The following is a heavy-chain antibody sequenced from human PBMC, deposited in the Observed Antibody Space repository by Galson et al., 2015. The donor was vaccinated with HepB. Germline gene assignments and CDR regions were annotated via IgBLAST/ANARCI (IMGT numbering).Heavy chain of an antibody. CDR3: ATDGPTVTTPLYYGMDV. D-gene: IGHD4-11*01. CDR1: GYTLTELS. Sequence: SVKVSCKVSGYTLTELSMHWVRQAPGKGLEWMGGFDPEGGETIYAQKFQGRVTMTEDTSTDTAYMELSSLRSKDTAVYYCATDGPTVTTPLYYGMDVWGQGNPGHRLL. J-gene: IGHJ6*02. V-gene: IGHV1-24*01. CDR2: FDPEGGET.